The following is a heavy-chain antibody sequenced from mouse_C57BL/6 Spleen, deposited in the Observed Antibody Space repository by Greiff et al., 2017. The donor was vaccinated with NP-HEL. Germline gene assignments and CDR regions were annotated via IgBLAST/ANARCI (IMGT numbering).Heavy chain of an antibody. V-gene: IGHV2-9-1*01. CDR2: IWTGGGT. D-gene: IGHD2-1*01. CDR1: GFSFTSYA. J-gene: IGHJ3*01. CDR3: AGNGPYGNYEAY. Sequence: QVQLQQSGPGLVAPSQSLSITCTVSGFSFTSYAISWVRQPPGKGLEWLGVIWTGGGTTYNSALKSRLSISNNNSKIQVFLKRNSLQTDDTARYYGAGNGPYGNYEAYWGQGTLVTVSA.